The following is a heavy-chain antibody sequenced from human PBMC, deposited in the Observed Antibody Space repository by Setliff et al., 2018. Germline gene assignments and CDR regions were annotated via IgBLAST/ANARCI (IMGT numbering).Heavy chain of an antibody. CDR1: GYTFSNYW. CDR3: ARLGGSSWYNDVFDF. V-gene: IGHV5-51*01. J-gene: IGHJ3*01. D-gene: IGHD6-13*01. Sequence: PGESLKISCKGSGYTFSNYWVGWVRQMPGKGLEWMGVIYAGDSDTRYSPSFQGQVTFSADKSISTAYLQWSTLKASDTAMYYCARLGGSSWYNDVFDFWGPGTMGTVSS. CDR2: IYAGDSDT.